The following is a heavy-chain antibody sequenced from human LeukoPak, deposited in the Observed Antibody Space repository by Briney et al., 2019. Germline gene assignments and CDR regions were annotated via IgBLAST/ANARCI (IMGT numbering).Heavy chain of an antibody. CDR2: MNPNSGNT. Sequence: ASVKVSCKASGYTFTSYDINWVRQATGQGLEWMGWMNPNSGNTGYAQKFQGRVTMTRNTSISTAYMELSSLRSEDTAVYYCARGLNLAYCSSTSCHYYYYGMDVWGQGTTVTVSS. CDR3: ARGLNLAYCSSTSCHYYYYGMDV. CDR1: GYTFTSYD. J-gene: IGHJ6*02. V-gene: IGHV1-8*01. D-gene: IGHD2-2*01.